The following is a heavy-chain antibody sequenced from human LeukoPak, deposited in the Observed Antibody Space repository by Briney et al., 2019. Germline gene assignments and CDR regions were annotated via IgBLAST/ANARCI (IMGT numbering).Heavy chain of an antibody. CDR1: GGSFSGYY. Sequence: PSETLSLTCAVYGGSFSGYYWSWIRQPPGKGLEWIGEINHSGSTNYNPSLKSRVTISVDTSKNQFSLKLSSVTAADTAVYYCARANPVSYYDILTGFPPVYYFGYWGQGTLVTVSS. V-gene: IGHV4-34*01. D-gene: IGHD3-9*01. CDR3: ARANPVSYYDILTGFPPVYYFGY. CDR2: INHSGST. J-gene: IGHJ4*02.